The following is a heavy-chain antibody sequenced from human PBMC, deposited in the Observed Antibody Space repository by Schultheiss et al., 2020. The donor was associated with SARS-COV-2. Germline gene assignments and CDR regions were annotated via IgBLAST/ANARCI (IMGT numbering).Heavy chain of an antibody. Sequence: GGSLRLSCAASGFTFSSYAMHWVRQAPGKGLEWVAVISYDGSNKYYADSVKGRFTISRDNSKNTLYLQMNSLRAEDTAVYYCARDRWRGFDYWGQGTLVTVSS. D-gene: IGHD4-23*01. V-gene: IGHV3-30-3*01. J-gene: IGHJ4*02. CDR2: ISYDGSNK. CDR1: GFTFSSYA. CDR3: ARDRWRGFDY.